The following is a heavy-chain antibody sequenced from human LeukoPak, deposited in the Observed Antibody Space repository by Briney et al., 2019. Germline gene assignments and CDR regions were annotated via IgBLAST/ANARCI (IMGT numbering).Heavy chain of an antibody. CDR3: ARVSSGGSKGVAAAGTFDY. CDR2: ISSSSSTI. J-gene: IGHJ4*02. Sequence: GGSLRLSCAASGFTFSSYSMYWVRQAPGKGLEWVSYISSSSSTIYYADSVKGRFTISRDNAKNSLYLQMNSLRAEDTAVYYCARVSSGGSKGVAAAGTFDYWGQGTLVTVSS. D-gene: IGHD6-13*01. V-gene: IGHV3-48*01. CDR1: GFTFSSYS.